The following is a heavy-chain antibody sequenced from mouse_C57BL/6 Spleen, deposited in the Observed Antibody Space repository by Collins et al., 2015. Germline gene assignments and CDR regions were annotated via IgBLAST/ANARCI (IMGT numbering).Heavy chain of an antibody. J-gene: IGHJ4*01. V-gene: IGHV1-22*01. D-gene: IGHD1-1*01. Sequence: IHWVKQSHGESLEWIGYINPNNGGTTYNQKFKGKATLTVSKSSSTAYMELRSLTSEDSAVYYCARGGLTTVVTPGAMDYWGQGSSVTVSS. CDR3: ARGGLTTVVTPGAMDY. CDR2: INPNNGGT.